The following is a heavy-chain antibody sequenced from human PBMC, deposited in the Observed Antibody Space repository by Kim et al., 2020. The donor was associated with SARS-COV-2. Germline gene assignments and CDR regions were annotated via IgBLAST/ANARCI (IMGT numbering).Heavy chain of an antibody. V-gene: IGHV4-39*07. J-gene: IGHJ2*01. CDR1: GGSISSSSYY. CDR3: AREGSELRYFDWLLPHWYFDL. D-gene: IGHD3-9*01. Sequence: SETLSLTCTVSGGSISSSSYYWGWIRQPPGKGLEWIGSIYYSGSTYYNPSLKSRVTISVDTSKNQFSLKLSSVTAADTAVYYCAREGSELRYFDWLLPHWYFDLWGRGTLVTVSS. CDR2: IYYSGST.